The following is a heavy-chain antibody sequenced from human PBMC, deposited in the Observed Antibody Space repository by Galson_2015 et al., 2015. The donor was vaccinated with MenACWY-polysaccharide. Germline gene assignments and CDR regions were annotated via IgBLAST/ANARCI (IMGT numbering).Heavy chain of an antibody. Sequence: SVKVSCKAAGYGFSNFAIQWARQAPGQGLERMGWINAGNGATKYSLKFQDRDTITRDASASTAYMELSSLRSEDTAIYYCARGRGSGTSLGSFFDFWGPSSLVPAS. CDR3: ARGRGSGTSLGSFFDF. J-gene: IGHJ4*02. V-gene: IGHV1-3*01. CDR2: INAGNGAT. CDR1: GYGFSNFA. D-gene: IGHD3-16*01.